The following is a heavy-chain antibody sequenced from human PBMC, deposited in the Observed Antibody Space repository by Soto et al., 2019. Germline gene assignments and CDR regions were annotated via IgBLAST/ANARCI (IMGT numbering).Heavy chain of an antibody. D-gene: IGHD1-1*01. CDR3: ARGVTPKVVQRNAPDKSYFGS. J-gene: IGHJ4*02. V-gene: IGHV4-34*01. CDR2: INHGGSS. Sequence: PSETLSLTCVVYGGSFSGYYWTWIRQSPGKGREWIGEINHGGSSNYNPSLKSRFTISVDTSKNQFSLKLSSVTAADTAVYYCARGVTPKVVQRNAPDKSYFGSWGRGTPIPVSS. CDR1: GGSFSGYY.